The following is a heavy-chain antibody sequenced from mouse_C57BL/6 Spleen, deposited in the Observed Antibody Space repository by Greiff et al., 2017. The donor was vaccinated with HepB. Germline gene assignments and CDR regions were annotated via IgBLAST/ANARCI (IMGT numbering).Heavy chain of an antibody. D-gene: IGHD4-1*01. Sequence: EVMLVESEGGLVQPGSSMKLSCTASGFTFSDYYMAWVRQVPEKGLEWVANINYDGSSTYYLDSLKSRFIISRDNAKNILYLQMSSLKSEDTATYYCARAGTRGYWYFDVWGTGTTVTVSS. CDR2: INYDGSST. V-gene: IGHV5-16*01. CDR3: ARAGTRGYWYFDV. CDR1: GFTFSDYY. J-gene: IGHJ1*03.